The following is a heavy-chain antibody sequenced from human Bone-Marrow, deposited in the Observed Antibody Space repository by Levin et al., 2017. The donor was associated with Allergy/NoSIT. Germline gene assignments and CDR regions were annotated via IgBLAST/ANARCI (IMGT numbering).Heavy chain of an antibody. CDR1: GYTFTSYG. D-gene: IGHD2-15*01. CDR2: ISADNGDT. V-gene: IGHV1-18*01. J-gene: IGHJ6*03. CDR3: ARVPGGYSSGGTCYSFHMDV. Sequence: ASVKVSCKSSGYTFTSYGISWVRQAPGQGLEWVGWISADNGDTNFAQKLQGRITMTTDTSTSTAYMELRSLRFDDTAVYYCARVPGGYSSGGTCYSFHMDVWGKGTTVTVSS.